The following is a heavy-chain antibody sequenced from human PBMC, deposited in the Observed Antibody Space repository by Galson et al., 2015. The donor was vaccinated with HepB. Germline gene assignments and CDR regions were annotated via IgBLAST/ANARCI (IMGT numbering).Heavy chain of an antibody. CDR3: ASKSSGDGPFDI. Sequence: SLRLSCAASGFTFSSCSMNWVRQAPGKGLEWISFITGSSGTIYYADSVKGRFTISRDNAKNSLYLQMNSLKAEDTAVYYCASKSSGDGPFDIWGQGTMVTLSS. J-gene: IGHJ3*02. CDR1: GFTFSSCS. CDR2: ITGSSGTI. D-gene: IGHD1-26*01. V-gene: IGHV3-48*01.